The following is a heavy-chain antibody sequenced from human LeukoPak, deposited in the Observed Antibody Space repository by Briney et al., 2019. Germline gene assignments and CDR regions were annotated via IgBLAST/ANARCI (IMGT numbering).Heavy chain of an antibody. CDR2: VYYSGGGT. V-gene: IGHV4-59*01. Sequence: SETLSLTCSVSRGSISDNYWSWIRQPPGKGLEWIGYVYYSGGGTNYNPSLKSRVTMSVDTSKSHFSLKLGTVTAADTAVYYCARGNSSGWYGGFDYWGQGILVTVSS. CDR3: ARGNSSGWYGGFDY. D-gene: IGHD6-19*01. J-gene: IGHJ4*02. CDR1: RGSISDNY.